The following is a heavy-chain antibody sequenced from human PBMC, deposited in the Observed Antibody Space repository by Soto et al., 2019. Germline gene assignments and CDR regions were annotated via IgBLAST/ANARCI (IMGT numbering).Heavy chain of an antibody. CDR1: GGTFSSYA. CDR2: IIPIFGTA. J-gene: IGHJ6*02. V-gene: IGHV1-69*13. Sequence: ASVKVSCKASGGTFSSYAISWVRQAPGQGLEWMGGIIPIFGTANYAQKSQGRVTITADESTSTAYMELSSLRSEDTAVYYCARGAAMVDYYYYGMDVWGQGTTVTVSS. D-gene: IGHD5-18*01. CDR3: ARGAAMVDYYYYGMDV.